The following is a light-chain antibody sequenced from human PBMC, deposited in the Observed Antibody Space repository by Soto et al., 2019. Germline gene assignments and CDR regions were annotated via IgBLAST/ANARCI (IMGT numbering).Light chain of an antibody. CDR3: QQDNSMLS. Sequence: DIQMTQSPSSLSASEGDRVTITCQSSHDVSRNLNWFQQKPGEAPQLLTYDASNLERGVPSRSSGSGSGTDFTLTISSLQPEDVATYYCQQDNSMLSVGGGTEVEIK. CDR2: DAS. CDR1: HDVSRN. V-gene: IGKV1-33*01. J-gene: IGKJ4*01.